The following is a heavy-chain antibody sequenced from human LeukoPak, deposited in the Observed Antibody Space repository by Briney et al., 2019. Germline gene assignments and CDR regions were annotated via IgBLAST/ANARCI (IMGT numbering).Heavy chain of an antibody. Sequence: PSETLSLTCTVSGGSISSSSYYWGWIRQPPGTGLEWIGSIYYSGSTYYNPSLKSRVTISVDTSKNQFSLKLSSVTAADTAVYYCARRSGIAATGDYWGQGTLVTVSS. CDR1: GGSISSSSYY. J-gene: IGHJ4*02. CDR3: ARRSGIAATGDY. CDR2: IYYSGST. V-gene: IGHV4-39*01. D-gene: IGHD6-13*01.